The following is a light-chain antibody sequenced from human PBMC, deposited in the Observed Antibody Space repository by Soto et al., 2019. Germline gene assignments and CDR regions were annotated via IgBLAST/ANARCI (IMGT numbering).Light chain of an antibody. V-gene: IGLV3-21*02. Sequence: SYELTQPPSVSVAPGQTARITCRGNNIGSKSVHWYQQKPRQAPVLAVYDDSDRPSGLPERFSGSNSGNTATLTISRVEAGDEADYYCQVWDSSSDHYVFGTGTKVTVL. CDR1: NIGSKS. J-gene: IGLJ1*01. CDR2: DDS. CDR3: QVWDSSSDHYV.